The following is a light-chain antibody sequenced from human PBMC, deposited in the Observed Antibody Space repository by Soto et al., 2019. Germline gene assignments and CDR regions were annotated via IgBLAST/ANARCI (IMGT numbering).Light chain of an antibody. Sequence: DIQMTQSPSSLSASAGYRVTITCRASQSISSYLNWYQQKPGKAPKLLIYAASSLQSGVPSRFSGSGSGTDFTLTISSLQPEDFATYYCQQSYSTPRTFGQGTKLEIK. CDR2: AAS. V-gene: IGKV1-39*01. J-gene: IGKJ2*01. CDR3: QQSYSTPRT. CDR1: QSISSY.